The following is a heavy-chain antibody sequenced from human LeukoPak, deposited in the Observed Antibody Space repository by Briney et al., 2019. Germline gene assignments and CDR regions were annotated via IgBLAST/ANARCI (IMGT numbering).Heavy chain of an antibody. V-gene: IGHV1-2*02. Sequence: ASVKVSCKASGYTFTGYYMHWVRQAPGQGLEWMGWINPNSGGTNYAQKFQGRVTMTRDTSISTAYMELSRLRSDDTAVYYCARPPTRRYFDWLLCHYWGQGTLVTVSS. CDR1: GYTFTGYY. CDR2: INPNSGGT. CDR3: ARPPTRRYFDWLLCHY. D-gene: IGHD3-9*01. J-gene: IGHJ4*02.